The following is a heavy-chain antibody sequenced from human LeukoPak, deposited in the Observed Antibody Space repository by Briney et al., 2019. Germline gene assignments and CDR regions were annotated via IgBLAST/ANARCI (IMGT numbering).Heavy chain of an antibody. CDR1: GGSISSYY. J-gene: IGHJ4*02. D-gene: IGHD2-2*01. CDR3: ARRYPSYYFDY. CDR2: IYYSGST. V-gene: IGHV4-59*08. Sequence: SETLSLTCTVSGGSISSYYWSWIRQPPGKGLEWIGYIYYSGSTNYNPSLKSRVTISVDTSKNQFSLKLSSVTAADTAVYYCARRYPSYYFDYWGQGTLVTVSS.